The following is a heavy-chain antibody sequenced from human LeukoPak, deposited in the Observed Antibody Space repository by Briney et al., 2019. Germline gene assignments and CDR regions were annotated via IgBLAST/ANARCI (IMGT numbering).Heavy chain of an antibody. V-gene: IGHV4-59*01. CDR3: ARLITMIVGDYYFDY. D-gene: IGHD3-22*01. CDR1: GGSISSYY. CDR2: IYYSGST. Sequence: SETLSLTCTVSGGSISSYYWSWIRQPPGKGLEWIGYIYYSGSTNYNPSLKSRVTISVDTSKNQFSLKLSSVTAADTAVYYCARLITMIVGDYYFDYWGQGTLVTVSS. J-gene: IGHJ4*02.